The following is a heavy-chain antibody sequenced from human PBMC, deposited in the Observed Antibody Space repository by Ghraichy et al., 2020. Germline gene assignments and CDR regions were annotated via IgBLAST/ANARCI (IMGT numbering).Heavy chain of an antibody. CDR3: ARAFPSFDHYGSGSYYPQTRFDY. D-gene: IGHD3-10*01. Sequence: SETPSLTCAVYGGSFSGYYWSWIRQPPGKGLEWIGEINHSGSTNYNPSLKSRVTISVDTSKNQFSLKLSSVTAADTAVYYCARAFPSFDHYGSGSYYPQTRFDYWGQGTLVTVSS. J-gene: IGHJ4*02. CDR2: INHSGST. V-gene: IGHV4-34*01. CDR1: GGSFSGYY.